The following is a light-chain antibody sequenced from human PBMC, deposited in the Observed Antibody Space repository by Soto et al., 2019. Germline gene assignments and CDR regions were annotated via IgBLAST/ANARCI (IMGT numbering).Light chain of an antibody. CDR1: QSVSSF. CDR2: DAS. J-gene: IGKJ1*01. Sequence: EIVLTQSPATLSLSPGERATLSRRASQSVSSFLGWYQQKPGQAPRLLIYDASNRAPGIPARFSGSGSGTDFTLTISSLDPEDFAVYYCQQRSSWTFGQGTKVEIK. CDR3: QQRSSWT. V-gene: IGKV3-11*01.